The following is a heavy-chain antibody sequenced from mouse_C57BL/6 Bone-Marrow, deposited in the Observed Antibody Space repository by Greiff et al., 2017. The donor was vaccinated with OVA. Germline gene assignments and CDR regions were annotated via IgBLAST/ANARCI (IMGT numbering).Heavy chain of an antibody. V-gene: IGHV14-4*01. J-gene: IGHJ1*03. CDR2: IDPENGDT. D-gene: IGHD1-1*01. CDR1: GFNIKDDY. Sequence: VQLQQSGAELVRPGASVKLSCTASGFNIKDDYMPWVKQRPEQGLEWIGWIDPENGDTEYASKFQGKATITADTSSNTAYLQLSSLTSEDTAVYYCTTPYDYGSSYVWYFDVWGTGTTVTVSS. CDR3: TTPYDYGSSYVWYFDV.